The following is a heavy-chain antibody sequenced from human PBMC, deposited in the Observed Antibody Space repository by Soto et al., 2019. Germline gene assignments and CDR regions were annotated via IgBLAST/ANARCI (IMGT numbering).Heavy chain of an antibody. CDR1: GGSFSGYY. V-gene: IGHV4-34*01. J-gene: IGHJ4*02. CDR2: INHSGST. D-gene: IGHD2-2*01. Sequence: SETLSLTCAVYGGSFSGYYWSWIRQPPGKGLEWIGEINHSGSTNYNPSLKSRVTISVDTSKNQFSLKLSSVTAADTAVYYCARGRGGGFVVVPAANYYFDYWGQGTLVTVSS. CDR3: ARGRGGGFVVVPAANYYFDY.